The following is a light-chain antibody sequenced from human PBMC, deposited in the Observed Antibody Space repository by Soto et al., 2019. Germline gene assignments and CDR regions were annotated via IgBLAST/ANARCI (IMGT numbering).Light chain of an antibody. CDR2: GAS. CDR3: QQYNNWPPKT. Sequence: EIVMTQSPATLSVSPGERATPSFRASQSVSSNLAWYQQKPGQAPRLLIYGASTRATGIPARFSGSGSGTEFTLTISSLQSEDFAVYYCQQYNNWPPKTFGQGTKVDIK. CDR1: QSVSSN. J-gene: IGKJ1*01. V-gene: IGKV3-15*01.